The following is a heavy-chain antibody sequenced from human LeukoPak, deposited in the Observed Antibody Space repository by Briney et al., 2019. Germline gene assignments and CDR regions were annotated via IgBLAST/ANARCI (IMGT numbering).Heavy chain of an antibody. J-gene: IGHJ6*03. CDR3: AKVDGDRRNYYYYYYMDV. CDR1: GFTFSSYG. D-gene: IGHD5-24*01. V-gene: IGHV3-30*02. CDR2: IRYDGSNK. Sequence: GGSLRLSCAASGFTFSSYGMHWVRQAPGKGLEWVAFIRYDGSNKYYADSVKGRFTISRDNSKNTLYLQMNSLRAEDTAVYYCAKVDGDRRNYYYYYYMDVWGKGTTVTVSS.